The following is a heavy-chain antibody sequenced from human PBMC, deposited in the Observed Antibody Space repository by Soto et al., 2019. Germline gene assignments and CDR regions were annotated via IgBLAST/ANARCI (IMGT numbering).Heavy chain of an antibody. J-gene: IGHJ4*02. D-gene: IGHD5-12*01. V-gene: IGHV3-53*04. CDR1: GFTVSSNY. CDR3: ARGIRGYSGYDYGAFDY. Sequence: GSLRLSCAASGFTVSSNYMSWVRQAPGKGLEWVSVIYSGGSTYYADSVKGRFTISRHNSKNTLYLQMNSLRAEDTAVYYCARGIRGYSGYDYGAFDYWGQGTLVTV. CDR2: IYSGGST.